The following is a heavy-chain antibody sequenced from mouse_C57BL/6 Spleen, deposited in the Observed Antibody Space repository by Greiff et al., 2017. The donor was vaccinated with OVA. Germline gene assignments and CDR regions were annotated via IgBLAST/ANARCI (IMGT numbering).Heavy chain of an antibody. D-gene: IGHD2-2*01. CDR3: ARGEVTTHYYAMDY. CDR1: GYAFSSYW. Sequence: VQLQQSGAELVKPGASVKISCKASGYAFSSYWMNWVKQRPGKGLEWIGQIYPGDGDTNYNGKFKGKATLTADKSSSTAYMQLSSLTSEDSAVYFCARGEVTTHYYAMDYWGQGTSVTVSS. V-gene: IGHV1-80*01. J-gene: IGHJ4*01. CDR2: IYPGDGDT.